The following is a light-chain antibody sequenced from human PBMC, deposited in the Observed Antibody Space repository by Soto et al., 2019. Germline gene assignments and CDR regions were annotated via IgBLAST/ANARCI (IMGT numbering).Light chain of an antibody. V-gene: IGLV3-1*01. CDR3: SSYTSSSTLRV. Sequence: SYELTQPPSVSVSPGQTASITCSGDKLGDKFVCWYQQRPGQSPVLVMYQDTKRPSGIPERFSGSNSGNTATLTISGAQAEDEADYYCSSYTSSSTLRVFGTGTKLTVL. CDR2: QDT. CDR1: KLGDKF. J-gene: IGLJ1*01.